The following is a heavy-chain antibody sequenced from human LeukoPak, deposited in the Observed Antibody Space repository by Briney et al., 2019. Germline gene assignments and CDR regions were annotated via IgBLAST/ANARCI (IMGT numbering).Heavy chain of an antibody. J-gene: IGHJ3*02. CDR2: INNSGST. CDR3: ASCYWLKDAFDI. CDR1: CGSFWVYY. V-gene: IGHV4-34*01. D-gene: IGHD2-21*02. Sequence: SETLSLTCAVWCGSFWVYYWRWMGHPPGGGGEGIGEINNSGSTNYNPSLKSRVTISVDTSKNQFSLKLSSVTAADTAVYYCASCYWLKDAFDIWGQGTMVTVSS.